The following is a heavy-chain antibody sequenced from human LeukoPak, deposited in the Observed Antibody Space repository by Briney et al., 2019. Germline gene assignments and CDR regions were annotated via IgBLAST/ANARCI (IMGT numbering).Heavy chain of an antibody. Sequence: PSETLSLTCAVYGGSFGGYYWSWIPQPPGKGLEWIGEINHSGSTNYNPSLKSRVTISVDTSKNQFSLKLSSVTAADSAVYYCGRALCFGAYFDCWGQGTLVTVSS. D-gene: IGHD3-16*01. V-gene: IGHV4-34*01. J-gene: IGHJ4*02. CDR2: INHSGST. CDR1: GGSFGGYY. CDR3: GRALCFGAYFDC.